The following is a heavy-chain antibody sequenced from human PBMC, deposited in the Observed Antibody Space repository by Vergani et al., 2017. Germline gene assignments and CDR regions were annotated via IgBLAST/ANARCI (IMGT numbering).Heavy chain of an antibody. CDR1: GDSVSSNSAA. D-gene: IGHD6-6*01. J-gene: IGHJ4*02. V-gene: IGHV6-1*01. Sequence: QVQLQQSGPGLVKPSQTLSLTCAISGDSVSSNSAAWNWIRQSPSRGLEWLGRTYYRSKWYNDYAVSVKSRITINPDTSKNQFSLQLNSVTPEDTAVYYCARWFLPEYSSSGHIYDYWGQGTLVTVSS. CDR2: TYYRSKWYN. CDR3: ARWFLPEYSSSGHIYDY.